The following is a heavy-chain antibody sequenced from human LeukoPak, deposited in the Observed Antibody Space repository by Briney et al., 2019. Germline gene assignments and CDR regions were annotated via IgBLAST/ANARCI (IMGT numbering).Heavy chain of an antibody. V-gene: IGHV3-21*04. Sequence: GGSLGLSCAASGFTFSSYSMNWVRQAPGKGLEWVSFISGRSNYIYYADSVRGRFTISRDNAKNSLYLQMNSLRAEDTALYYCAREYPDIVVVPAAGYYYYYMDVWGKGTTVTVSS. CDR3: AREYPDIVVVPAAGYYYYYMDV. CDR1: GFTFSSYS. CDR2: ISGRSNYI. J-gene: IGHJ6*03. D-gene: IGHD2-2*01.